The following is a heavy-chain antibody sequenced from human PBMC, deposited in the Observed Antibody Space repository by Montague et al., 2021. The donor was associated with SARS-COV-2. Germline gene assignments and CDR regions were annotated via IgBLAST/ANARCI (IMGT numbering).Heavy chain of an antibody. V-gene: IGHV3-21*01. Sequence: LRLSCAASGFTFSSYSMNWVRQAPGKGLEWVSSISSSSSYIYYADSVKGRSTISRDNAKNSLYLQMNSLRAEDTAVYYCASDRGELHAADYWGQGTLVTVSS. CDR1: GFTFSSYS. D-gene: IGHD1-26*01. CDR2: ISSSSSYI. CDR3: ASDRGELHAADY. J-gene: IGHJ4*02.